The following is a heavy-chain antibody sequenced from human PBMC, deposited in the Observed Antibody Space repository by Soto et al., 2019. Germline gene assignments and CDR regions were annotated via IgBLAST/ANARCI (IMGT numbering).Heavy chain of an antibody. CDR1: GYTFTSYD. CDR3: ARWMRRVSPPPYYYYYYMDV. Sequence: QVQLVQSGAEVKKPGASVKVSCKASGYTFTSYDINWVRQATGQGLEWMGWMNPNSGNTGYAQKFQGRVTMTRNTSISTAYMELSSLRSEDTAVYYCARWMRRVSPPPYYYYYYMDVWGKGTTVTVSS. V-gene: IGHV1-8*01. J-gene: IGHJ6*03. D-gene: IGHD2-2*03. CDR2: MNPNSGNT.